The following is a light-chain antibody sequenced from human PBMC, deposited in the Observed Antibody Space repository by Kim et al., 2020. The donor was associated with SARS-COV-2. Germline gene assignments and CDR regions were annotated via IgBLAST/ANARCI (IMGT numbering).Light chain of an antibody. CDR2: KAS. CDR1: SSDS. J-gene: IGKJ4*01. V-gene: IGKV3-20*01. Sequence: SSDSLAWYQQKPGQVPRLLIYKASTRAIGIPDRFSGAGSGADYSLTISRLEPEDFAVYYCQQCAITPLSFGGGTKVDIK. CDR3: QQCAITPLS.